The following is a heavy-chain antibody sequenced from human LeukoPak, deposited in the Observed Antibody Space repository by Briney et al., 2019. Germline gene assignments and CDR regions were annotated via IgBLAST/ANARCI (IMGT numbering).Heavy chain of an antibody. CDR2: IYSGGST. Sequence: QAGGSLRLSCAASGFTVSSNYMSWVRQAPGKGLEWVSVIYSGGSTYYADSVKGRFTISRDSSKNTLYLQMNSLRAEDTAVYYCAREEYCGGDCYSSGIDVWGQGTTVTVSS. D-gene: IGHD2-21*02. CDR1: GFTVSSNY. V-gene: IGHV3-66*01. J-gene: IGHJ6*02. CDR3: AREEYCGGDCYSSGIDV.